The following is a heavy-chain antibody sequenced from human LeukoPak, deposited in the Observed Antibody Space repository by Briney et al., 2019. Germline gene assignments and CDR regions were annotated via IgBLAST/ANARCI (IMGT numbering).Heavy chain of an antibody. CDR2: ISSSSSYI. CDR1: GFTFSSYS. CDR3: ARDVSVLEWLRNWFDP. Sequence: GGSLRLSCAASGFTFSSYSMNWVRQAPGKGLEWVSSISSSSSYIYYADLVKGRFTISRDNAKNSLYLQMNSLRAEDTAVYYCARDVSVLEWLRNWFDPWGQGTLVTVSS. D-gene: IGHD3-3*01. J-gene: IGHJ5*02. V-gene: IGHV3-21*01.